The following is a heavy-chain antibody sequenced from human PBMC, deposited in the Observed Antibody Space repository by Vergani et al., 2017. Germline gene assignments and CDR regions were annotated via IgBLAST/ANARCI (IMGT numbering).Heavy chain of an antibody. J-gene: IGHJ3*02. Sequence: QVQLVQSGAEVKKPGSSVTVSCTSSVGPFSSYALILVLQAPGQGLEWMGMIIPIFGTANYAQKFQGRVTITADESTSTAYMELSSLRSADTDVYDCASASIAVAGNTGDAFDIWGQGTMVTVSS. CDR1: VGPFSSYA. CDR2: IIPIFGTA. CDR3: ASASIAVAGNTGDAFDI. V-gene: IGHV1-69*13. D-gene: IGHD6-19*01.